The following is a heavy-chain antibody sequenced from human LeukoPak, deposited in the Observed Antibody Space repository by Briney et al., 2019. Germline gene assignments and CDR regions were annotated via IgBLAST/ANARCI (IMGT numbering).Heavy chain of an antibody. V-gene: IGHV3-23*01. CDR1: GFTFGSFA. CDR3: AKGFWNGYYYFDS. Sequence: GGSLRLSCAASGFTFGSFAMSWVRQAPGKGLEWVSGLSGSGGNTYYADSVKGRFTISRDNSKKTLYLQMNSPRVEDTAVYYCAKGFWNGYYYFDSWGQGTLVTVSS. J-gene: IGHJ4*02. CDR2: LSGSGGNT. D-gene: IGHD3-3*01.